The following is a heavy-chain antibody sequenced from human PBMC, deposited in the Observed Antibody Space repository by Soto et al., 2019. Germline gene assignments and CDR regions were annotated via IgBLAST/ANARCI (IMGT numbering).Heavy chain of an antibody. CDR1: GFTFSSYA. Sequence: QVQLVESGGGVVQPGRSLRLSCAASGFTFSSYAMHWVRQAPGKGLEWVAVISYDGSNKYYADSVKGRFTISRDNSKNTLYLQMNSLRAEDTAVYYCPRDGADYGDSFLFDYWGPGTLVTGSS. D-gene: IGHD4-17*01. J-gene: IGHJ4*02. CDR2: ISYDGSNK. CDR3: PRDGADYGDSFLFDY. V-gene: IGHV3-30-3*01.